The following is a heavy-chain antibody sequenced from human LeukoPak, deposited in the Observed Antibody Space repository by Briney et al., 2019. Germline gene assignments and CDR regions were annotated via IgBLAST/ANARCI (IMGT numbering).Heavy chain of an antibody. Sequence: GGSLRLSCAASGFTFSSYGMSWVRQAPGKGLEWVSAISGSGGSTYYADSVKGRFTISRDNSKNTLYLQMNSLRAEDTAFYYCAKTYWFGEGDYYFHYWGQGTLVTVSS. CDR2: ISGSGGST. V-gene: IGHV3-23*01. CDR1: GFTFSSYG. J-gene: IGHJ4*02. CDR3: AKTYWFGEGDYYFHY. D-gene: IGHD3-10*01.